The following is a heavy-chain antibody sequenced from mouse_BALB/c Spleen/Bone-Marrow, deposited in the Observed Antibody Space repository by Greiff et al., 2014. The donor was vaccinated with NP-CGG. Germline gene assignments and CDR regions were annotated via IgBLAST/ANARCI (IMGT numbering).Heavy chain of an antibody. Sequence: VQLVESGTELVKPGASVKLSCKASGYNFTSYWMHWVKQRPGQGLEWIGEIDPGNGHTNYNRKFKSKATLTAVTSSSTAYMELSSLTTEDSAVYYCACVVEYGGFDYWGQGTTVTVSS. CDR1: GYNFTSYW. CDR3: ACVVEYGGFDY. V-gene: IGHV1S81*02. J-gene: IGHJ2*01. D-gene: IGHD1-1*02. CDR2: IDPGNGHT.